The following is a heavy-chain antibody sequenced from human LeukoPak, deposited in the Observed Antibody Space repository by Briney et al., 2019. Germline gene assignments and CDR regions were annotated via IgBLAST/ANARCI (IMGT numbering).Heavy chain of an antibody. D-gene: IGHD3-9*01. CDR3: ARYPDYDILTGYYRSAAFDI. J-gene: IGHJ3*02. Sequence: GESLKISCKGSGYSFTSYWIGWVRQMPGKGLEWMGIIYPGDSDTRYSPSFQGQVTISADKSISTAYLQWSSLKASDTAMYYCARYPDYDILTGYYRSAAFDIWGQGTMVTVSS. CDR2: IYPGDSDT. CDR1: GYSFTSYW. V-gene: IGHV5-51*01.